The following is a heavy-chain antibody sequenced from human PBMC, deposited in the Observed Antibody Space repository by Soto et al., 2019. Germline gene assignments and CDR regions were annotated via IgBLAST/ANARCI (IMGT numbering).Heavy chain of an antibody. D-gene: IGHD5-12*01. V-gene: IGHV3-23*01. CDR1: GFTFNSYA. Sequence: SCAASGFTFNSYAMSWVRQAPGKGLEWVSGISGGGSTTYYAGSVKGRFTISRDNSKSTFYLQMNSLRAEDTAVYFCAKYPEYSVYDGTYFDYWGQGTLVTVSS. J-gene: IGHJ4*02. CDR2: ISGGGSTT. CDR3: AKYPEYSVYDGTYFDY.